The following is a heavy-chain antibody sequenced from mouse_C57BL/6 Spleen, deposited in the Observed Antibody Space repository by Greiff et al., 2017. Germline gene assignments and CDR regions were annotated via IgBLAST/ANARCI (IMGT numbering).Heavy chain of an antibody. Sequence: VQLQQSGAELARPGASVKMSCKASGYTFTSYTMHWVKQRPGQGLGWIGYINPSSGYTKYNQKFKDKATLTADKSSSTAYMQLSSLTSEDSAVYYCARSKDYGNYDYFDDWGQGTTLTVSS. V-gene: IGHV1-4*01. CDR3: ARSKDYGNYDYFDD. CDR1: GYTFTSYT. J-gene: IGHJ2*01. CDR2: INPSSGYT. D-gene: IGHD2-1*01.